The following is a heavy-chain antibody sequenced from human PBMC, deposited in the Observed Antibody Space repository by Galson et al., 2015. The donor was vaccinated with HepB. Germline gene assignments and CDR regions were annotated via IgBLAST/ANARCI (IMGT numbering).Heavy chain of an antibody. V-gene: IGHV1-69*13. J-gene: IGHJ3*02. CDR2: IIPIFGTA. Sequence: SVKVSCKASGGTFSSYAISWVRQAPGQGLEWMGGIIPIFGTANYAQKFQGRVTITADESTSTAYMELSSLRSEDTAVYYCASSRGLRFLEWLPEAFDIWGQGTMVTVSS. CDR1: GGTFSSYA. CDR3: ASSRGLRFLEWLPEAFDI. D-gene: IGHD3-3*01.